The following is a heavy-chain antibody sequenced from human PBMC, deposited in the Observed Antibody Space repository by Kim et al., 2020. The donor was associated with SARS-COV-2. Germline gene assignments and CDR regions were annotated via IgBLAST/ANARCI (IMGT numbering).Heavy chain of an antibody. Sequence: GGSLRLSCAASGFTFSSYSMNWVRQAPGKGLEWVSSISSSSSYIYYADSVKGRFTISRDNAKNSLYLQMNSLRAEDTAVYYCARDQGQQLVPFDYWGQGTLVTVSS. D-gene: IGHD6-13*01. CDR1: GFTFSSYS. CDR2: ISSSSSYI. CDR3: ARDQGQQLVPFDY. V-gene: IGHV3-21*01. J-gene: IGHJ4*02.